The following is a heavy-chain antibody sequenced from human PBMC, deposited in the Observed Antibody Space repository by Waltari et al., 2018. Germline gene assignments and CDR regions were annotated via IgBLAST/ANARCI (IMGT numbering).Heavy chain of an antibody. V-gene: IGHV3-9*01. CDR2: SSWNRGSI. CDR1: GFTFDDYA. J-gene: IGHJ1*01. Sequence: EVQLVESGGGLVQPGRSLRLSCAASGFTFDDYAMHWVRQAPGKGREWGSGSSWNRGSIGYADSVKGRFTISRDNAKNSLYLQMNSLRAEDTALYYCASFQHWGQGTLVTVSS. CDR3: ASFQH.